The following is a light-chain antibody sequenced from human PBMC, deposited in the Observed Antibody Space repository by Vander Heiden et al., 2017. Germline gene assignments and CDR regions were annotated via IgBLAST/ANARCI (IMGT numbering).Light chain of an antibody. CDR3: CSYAGSYTWV. Sequence: QSALTLPRSVSGSPGQSVTISCSGTRSDVGAYDYVSWYQQPPGKAAQLLIYDVTKGPSGVPDRFSGSKSGNTATPTISGLLTEDEADYYCCSYAGSYTWVFGGGTKVTVL. CDR1: RSDVGAYDY. V-gene: IGLV2-11*01. J-gene: IGLJ3*02. CDR2: DVT.